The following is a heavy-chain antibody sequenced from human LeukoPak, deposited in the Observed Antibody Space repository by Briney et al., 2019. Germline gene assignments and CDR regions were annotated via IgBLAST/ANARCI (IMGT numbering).Heavy chain of an antibody. CDR1: GYTFTSYG. J-gene: IGHJ4*02. V-gene: IGHV1-18*01. CDR3: ARGAVRGFKNDY. CDR2: INPHNGYT. D-gene: IGHD3-10*01. Sequence: ASVKVSCKASGYTFTSYGINWVRQAPGQGLEWMGWINPHNGYTNYVRNLQGRVTMTTDTSTSTVYMEVRSLRSDDTAVYYCARGAVRGFKNDYWGQGTLVTVSS.